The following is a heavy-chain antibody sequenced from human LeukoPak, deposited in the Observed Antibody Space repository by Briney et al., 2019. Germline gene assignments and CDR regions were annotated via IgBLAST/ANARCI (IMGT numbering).Heavy chain of an antibody. CDR3: ARDTGYSGYDYGY. V-gene: IGHV3-48*03. D-gene: IGHD5-12*01. Sequence: GGSLRLSCAASGFTFSTYDMNWVRQAPGKGLEWVSHISTTGTTVYYADSVKGRFTISRHNSKNTLYLQMNSLRAEDTAVYYCARDTGYSGYDYGYWGQGTLVTVSS. CDR1: GFTFSTYD. CDR2: ISTTGTTV. J-gene: IGHJ4*02.